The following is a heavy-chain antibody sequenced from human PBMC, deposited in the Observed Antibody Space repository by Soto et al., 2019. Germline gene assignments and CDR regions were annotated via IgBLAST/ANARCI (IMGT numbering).Heavy chain of an antibody. Sequence: EVQRVESGGGLVQPGGSLRLSCAASGFTVSSNYMSWVRQAPGKGLEWVSVIYSGGSTYYADSVKGRFTISRDNSKNTLYLRMNSLRAEDTAVYYCASAGGIVLVPAALTYYYWGQGTLVTVSS. D-gene: IGHD2-2*01. V-gene: IGHV3-66*01. CDR2: IYSGGST. J-gene: IGHJ4*02. CDR1: GFTVSSNY. CDR3: ASAGGIVLVPAALTYYY.